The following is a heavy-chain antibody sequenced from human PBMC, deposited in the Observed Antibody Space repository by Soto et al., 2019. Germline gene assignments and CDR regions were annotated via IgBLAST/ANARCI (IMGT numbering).Heavy chain of an antibody. CDR3: ARDLAYDSSGWNWFDP. V-gene: IGHV1-18*01. D-gene: IGHD6-19*01. CDR1: GYTFTGYG. Sequence: ASVKVSCKASGYTFTGYGISWVRQAPGQGLEWMGWISAYNGNTNYAQKLQGRVTMTTDTSTSTAYMELRSLRSDDTAVYYCARDLAYDSSGWNWFDPWGQGTLVTAPQ. CDR2: ISAYNGNT. J-gene: IGHJ5*02.